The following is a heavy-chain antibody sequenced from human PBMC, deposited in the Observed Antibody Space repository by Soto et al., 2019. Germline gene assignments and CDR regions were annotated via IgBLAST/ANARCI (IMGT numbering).Heavy chain of an antibody. CDR3: TRAYGAETFAF. CDR2: MNPNSGNT. J-gene: IGHJ4*02. Sequence: GASVKVSCKASGYTFNNYDIHWVRQAPGHGLEWMGWMNPNSGNTGYAQNFRGRVTMTQNTAIGTAYMELSSLRSDDTATYYCTRAYGAETFAFWGQGTRVIGSS. V-gene: IGHV1-8*02. CDR1: GYTFNNYD. D-gene: IGHD3-10*01.